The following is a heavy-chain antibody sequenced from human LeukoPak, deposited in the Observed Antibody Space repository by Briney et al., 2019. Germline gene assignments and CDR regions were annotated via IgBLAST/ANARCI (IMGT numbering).Heavy chain of an antibody. CDR1: GYTFTSYY. J-gene: IGHJ4*02. CDR2: INPNSGGT. V-gene: IGHV1-2*02. Sequence: AASVKVSCKASGYTFTSYYIHWVRQAPGQGLEWMGWINPNSGGTNDAQKFQGRVTMTRDTSISTAYVELSRLRSDDTAVYYCARGTGEGYTYGRYYFDYWGQGTLVTVSS. D-gene: IGHD5-18*01. CDR3: ARGTGEGYTYGRYYFDY.